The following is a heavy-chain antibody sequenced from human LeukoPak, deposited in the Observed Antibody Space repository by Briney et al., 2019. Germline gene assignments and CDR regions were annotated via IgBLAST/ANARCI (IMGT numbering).Heavy chain of an antibody. D-gene: IGHD3-22*01. Sequence: ASVKVSCKASGYTFTGYYMHWVRQAPGQGLEWMGWINPNSGGTNYAQKFQGRVTMTRDTSISTAYMELSRLRSDDTAVYDCARPQVPGPDSSGLYDAFDIWGQGTMVTVSS. V-gene: IGHV1-2*02. CDR1: GYTFTGYY. CDR3: ARPQVPGPDSSGLYDAFDI. CDR2: INPNSGGT. J-gene: IGHJ3*02.